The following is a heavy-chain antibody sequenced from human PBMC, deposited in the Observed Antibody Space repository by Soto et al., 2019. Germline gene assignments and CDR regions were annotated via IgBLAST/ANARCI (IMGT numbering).Heavy chain of an antibody. D-gene: IGHD3-22*01. CDR2: TNAGNGNT. CDR3: ARSSGYYSIDDY. V-gene: IGHV1-3*05. J-gene: IGHJ4*02. Sequence: QVQLVQSGAEEKKPGASVKVSCKASGYTFTSYAMHWVRQAPGQRLEWMGWTNAGNGNTKYSQKFQGRVTITRDTSASTAYMELSSLRSEDTAVYYCARSSGYYSIDDYWGQGTLVTVSS. CDR1: GYTFTSYA.